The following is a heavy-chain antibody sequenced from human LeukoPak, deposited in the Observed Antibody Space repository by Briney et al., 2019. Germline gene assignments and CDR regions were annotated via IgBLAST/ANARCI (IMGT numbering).Heavy chain of an antibody. CDR2: IYTSGST. CDR1: GGSISSGSYY. D-gene: IGHD3-22*01. J-gene: IGHJ5*02. V-gene: IGHV4-61*02. CDR3: ARDPSYYYDSSGYS. Sequence: PSETLSLTCTVSGGSISSGSYYWSWIRQPAGKGLEWIGRIYTSGSTNYNPSLKSRVTMSVDTSKNQFSLKLSSVTAADTAVYYCARDPSYYYDSSGYSWSQGTLVTVSS.